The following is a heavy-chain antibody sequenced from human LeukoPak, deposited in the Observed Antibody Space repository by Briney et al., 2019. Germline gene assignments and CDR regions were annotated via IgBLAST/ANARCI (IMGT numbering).Heavy chain of an antibody. CDR2: ISYDGSNK. Sequence: KGLEWVAVISYDGSNKYYADSVKGRFTISRDNSKNTLYLQMNSLRAEDTAVYYCARVPTGYWGQGTLVTVSS. J-gene: IGHJ4*02. V-gene: IGHV3-30*01. CDR3: ARVPTGY. D-gene: IGHD7-27*01.